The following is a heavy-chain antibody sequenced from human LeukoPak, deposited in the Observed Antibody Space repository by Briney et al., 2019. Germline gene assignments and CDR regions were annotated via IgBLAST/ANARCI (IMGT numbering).Heavy chain of an antibody. V-gene: IGHV4-39*01. J-gene: IGHJ4*02. CDR3: ARQAAAAIFDY. Sequence: SETLSPTCTVSGGSISSSSYYWGWIRQPPGKGLERIGSIYYSGSTYYNPSLKSRVTISVDTSKNQFSLKLSSVTAADTAVYYCARQAAAAIFDYWGQGTLVTVSS. CDR2: IYYSGST. CDR1: GGSISSSSYY. D-gene: IGHD6-13*01.